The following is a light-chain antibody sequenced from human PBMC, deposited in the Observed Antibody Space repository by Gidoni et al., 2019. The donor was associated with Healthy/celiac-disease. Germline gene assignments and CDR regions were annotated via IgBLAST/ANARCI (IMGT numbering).Light chain of an antibody. CDR3: QQYNNWPLLT. CDR1: QSVSSN. Sequence: EIVMTMSPATLSVSPGERATLSCRASQSVSSNIAWYQQKPGHAPRRLIYGASTRATGIPARFSGSGSGTEFTLTISSLQSENFAVYYCQQYNNWPLLTFGGGTKVEIK. J-gene: IGKJ4*01. CDR2: GAS. V-gene: IGKV3-15*01.